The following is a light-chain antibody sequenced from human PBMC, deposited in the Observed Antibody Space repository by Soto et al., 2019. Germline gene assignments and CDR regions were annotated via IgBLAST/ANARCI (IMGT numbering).Light chain of an antibody. J-gene: IGLJ2*01. CDR1: SSNIGSNT. CDR3: AAWDDRLNGVV. CDR2: RNN. V-gene: IGLV1-44*01. Sequence: QSVLTQPPSASGTPGQRVTISCSGSSSNIGSNTVNWYQQLPRTAPKLLIYRNNQQPSGVPDRFSGSKSGTSASLAISGLQSEDEADYYCAAWDDRLNGVVFGGGTKLTVL.